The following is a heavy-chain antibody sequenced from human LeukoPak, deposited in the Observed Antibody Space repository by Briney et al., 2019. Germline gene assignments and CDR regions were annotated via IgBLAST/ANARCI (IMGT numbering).Heavy chain of an antibody. V-gene: IGHV3-23*01. D-gene: IGHD6-13*01. J-gene: IGHJ4*02. CDR3: APMGLVRDDKPPVDY. CDR1: GFSFSSYA. Sequence: GGALRLSCGASGFSFSSYAMSWVRQAPGKGLEWVSAISGSGGSTYYADSVKGRFTISRDNSKNTLYLQMNSLRAEDTAVYYCAPMGLVRDDKPPVDYWGQGTLVTVSS. CDR2: ISGSGGST.